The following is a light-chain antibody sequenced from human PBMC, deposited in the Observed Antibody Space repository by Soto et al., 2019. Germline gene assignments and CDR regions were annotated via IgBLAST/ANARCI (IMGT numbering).Light chain of an antibody. CDR2: EGN. CDR1: SSDVGSYNL. J-gene: IGLJ1*01. CDR3: CSYAGANTFV. Sequence: QSALTQPASVSGSPGQSITISSTGTSSDVGSYNLVSWYQQHPGKAPKLMIYEGNKRPSGVSNRFSGSKSANTASLTISGLQTEDEADYSCCSYAGANTFVFGTGTKLTVL. V-gene: IGLV2-23*01.